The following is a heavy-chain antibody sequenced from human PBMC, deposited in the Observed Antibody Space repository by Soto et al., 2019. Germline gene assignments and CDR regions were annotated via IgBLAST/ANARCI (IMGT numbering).Heavy chain of an antibody. V-gene: IGHV3-21*01. D-gene: IGHD1-1*01. CDR1: GFTFSSYS. Sequence: GWSLRLSCAASGFTFSSYSMNWVRQAPGKGLEWVSSISSSSSYIYYADSVKGRFTISRDNAKNSLYLQMNSLRAEDTAVYYCARDRRSRNRHMDAWGQGTTVIVSS. CDR2: ISSSSSYI. J-gene: IGHJ6*02. CDR3: ARDRRSRNRHMDA.